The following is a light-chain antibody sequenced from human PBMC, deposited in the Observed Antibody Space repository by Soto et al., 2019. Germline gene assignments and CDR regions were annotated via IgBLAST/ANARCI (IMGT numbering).Light chain of an antibody. J-gene: IGKJ2*01. CDR1: QSVSSD. V-gene: IGKV3-15*01. Sequence: EIVMTQSPATLSVSPGERATLSCRASQSVSSDLAWYQHKPGQAPRLLIYGASTRATGIPARFSGSGSGAGLSLTISSVQSEDFAVYYCLQYNDWPPKQYTFGQGTKLEIK. CDR3: LQYNDWPPKQYT. CDR2: GAS.